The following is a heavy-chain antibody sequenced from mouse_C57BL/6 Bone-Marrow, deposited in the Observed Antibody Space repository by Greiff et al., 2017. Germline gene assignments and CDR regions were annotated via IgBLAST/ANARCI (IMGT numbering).Heavy chain of an antibody. CDR3: TRGGNPSWFAY. V-gene: IGHV1-15*01. CDR1: GYTFTDYE. Sequence: QVQLKESGAELVRPGASVTLSCKASGYTFTDYEMHWVKQTPVHGLEWIGAIDPETGGTAYNQKFKGKAILTADKSSSPAYMELRSLTSEDSAVYYCTRGGNPSWFAYWGQGTLVTVSA. D-gene: IGHD2-1*01. CDR2: IDPETGGT. J-gene: IGHJ3*01.